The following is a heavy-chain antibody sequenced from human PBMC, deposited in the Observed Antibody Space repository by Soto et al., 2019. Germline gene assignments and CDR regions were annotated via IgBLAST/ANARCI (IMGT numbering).Heavy chain of an antibody. J-gene: IGHJ5*02. CDR3: ARGGTGWYWFDP. Sequence: EVQLVESGGGLVQPGGSLRLSRAASGFTFSSYRMHWIRHAPGKGLAWVLRINYDGCTTSYADCVKGRFTISRDNARNTLYLQMNSLRAEDTGVYYCARGGTGWYWFDPWGQVTLVTVSS. D-gene: IGHD6-19*01. CDR2: INYDGCTT. CDR1: GFTFSSYR. V-gene: IGHV3-74*01.